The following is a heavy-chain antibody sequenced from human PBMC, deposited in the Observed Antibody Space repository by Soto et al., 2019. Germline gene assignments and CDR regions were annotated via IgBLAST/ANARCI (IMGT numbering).Heavy chain of an antibody. V-gene: IGHV4-59*01. CDR3: GRTSPRGPIDY. CDR2: IYYSGST. D-gene: IGHD2-2*01. Sequence: SETLSLTCTVSGGSISSYYWSWIRQPPGKGLEWIGYIYYSGSTNYNPSLKGRVTISVDTSKNQFSLKLSSVTAADTALYYCGRTSPRGPIDYWGQGTLVTVSS. J-gene: IGHJ4*02. CDR1: GGSISSYY.